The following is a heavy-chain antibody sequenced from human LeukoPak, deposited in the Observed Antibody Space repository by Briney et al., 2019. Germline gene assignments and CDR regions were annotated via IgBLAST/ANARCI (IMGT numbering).Heavy chain of an antibody. CDR2: INGSGDRT. Sequence: GGSLRLSCVASGFTFSSYAMNWVRRAPGKGLEWVSSINGSGDRTYYADSVKGRFTISRDNSKNTLYLQMNSLRAEDTAVYYCAKPARTDYADYWGQGTLVTVSS. J-gene: IGHJ4*02. CDR1: GFTFSSYA. V-gene: IGHV3-23*01. CDR3: AKPARTDYADY. D-gene: IGHD1-14*01.